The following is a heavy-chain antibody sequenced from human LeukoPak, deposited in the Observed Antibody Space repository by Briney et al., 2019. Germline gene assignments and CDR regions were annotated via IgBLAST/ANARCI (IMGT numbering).Heavy chain of an antibody. CDR2: ISSSGSTI. D-gene: IGHD6-19*01. Sequence: GGSLRLSCAVSGFTFSNYAMSWVRQAPGKGLEWVSYISSSGSTIYYADSVKGRFTISRDNAKNSLYLQMNSLRAEDTAVYYCARFSAAGTFSSGWYGYYYYGMDVWGQGTTVTVSS. V-gene: IGHV3-48*03. CDR1: GFTFSNYA. CDR3: ARFSAAGTFSSGWYGYYYYGMDV. J-gene: IGHJ6*02.